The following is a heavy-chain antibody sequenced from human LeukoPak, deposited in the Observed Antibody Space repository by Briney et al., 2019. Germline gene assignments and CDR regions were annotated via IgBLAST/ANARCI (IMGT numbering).Heavy chain of an antibody. V-gene: IGHV1-46*01. CDR2: INPSGGST. Sequence: GASVKVSCKTSGYTFTSYYMHWVRQAPGQGLEWMGIINPSGGSTSYAQKFQGRVTMTRDMSTSTVYMELSSLRSEDTAVYYCAREGYGFNWFDPWGQGTLVTVSS. J-gene: IGHJ5*02. CDR3: AREGYGFNWFDP. D-gene: IGHD5-24*01. CDR1: GYTFTSYY.